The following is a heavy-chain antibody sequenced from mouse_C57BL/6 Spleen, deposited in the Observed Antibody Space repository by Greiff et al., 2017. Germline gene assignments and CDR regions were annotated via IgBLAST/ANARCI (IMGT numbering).Heavy chain of an antibody. D-gene: IGHD1-1*01. V-gene: IGHV3-6*01. Sequence: EVQLQQSGPGLVKPSQSLSLTCSVTGYSITSGYYWNWIRQFPGNKLEWMGYISYDGSNNYNPSLKNRISITRDTSMKPFFLKLNSVTTEDTATYYSASGYTSSYVGYYFDYWGQGTTLTDSS. CDR1: GYSITSGYY. CDR2: ISYDGSN. CDR3: ASGYTSSYVGYYFDY. J-gene: IGHJ2*01.